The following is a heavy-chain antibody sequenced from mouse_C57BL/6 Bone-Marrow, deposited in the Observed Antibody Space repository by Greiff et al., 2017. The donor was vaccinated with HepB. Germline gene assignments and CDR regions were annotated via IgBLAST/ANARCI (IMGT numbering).Heavy chain of an antibody. D-gene: IGHD1-1*01. CDR3: ARRIGNGSSYGY. CDR2: IYPGDGDT. Sequence: VKLMESGPELVKPGASVKISCKASGYAFSSSWMNWVKQRPGKGLEWIGRIYPGDGDTNYNGKFKGKATLTADKSSSTAYMQLSSLTSEDSAVYFCARRIGNGSSYGYWGQGTTLTVSS. CDR1: GYAFSSSW. V-gene: IGHV1-82*01. J-gene: IGHJ2*01.